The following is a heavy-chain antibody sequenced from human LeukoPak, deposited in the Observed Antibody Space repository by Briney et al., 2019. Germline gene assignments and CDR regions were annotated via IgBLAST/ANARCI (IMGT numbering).Heavy chain of an antibody. J-gene: IGHJ4*02. Sequence: PGGSLRLSCAASGFTFSSYAMSWVRQAPGEGLEWVSAISGSGGSTYYADSVKGRFTISRDNAKNTLYLQMNSLRAEDTAVYYCAKAYRSGTYTPFDYWGQGTLVTVSS. D-gene: IGHD3-10*01. CDR3: AKAYRSGTYTPFDY. V-gene: IGHV3-23*01. CDR2: ISGSGGST. CDR1: GFTFSSYA.